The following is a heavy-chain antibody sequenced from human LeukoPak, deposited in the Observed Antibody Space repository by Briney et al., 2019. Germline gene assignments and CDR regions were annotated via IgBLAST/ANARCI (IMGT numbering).Heavy chain of an antibody. CDR1: GYTFTAYY. Sequence: ASVKVSCKASGYTFTAYYMHWVRQAPGQGLEWMGHINPNSGGTNYAQKFQGRVTMTRDTSISTAYMELSRLRSDDTAVYYCARVSSPLQYNWFDPWGQGTLVTVSS. V-gene: IGHV1-2*06. J-gene: IGHJ5*02. CDR3: ARVSSPLQYNWFDP. D-gene: IGHD1-14*01. CDR2: INPNSGGT.